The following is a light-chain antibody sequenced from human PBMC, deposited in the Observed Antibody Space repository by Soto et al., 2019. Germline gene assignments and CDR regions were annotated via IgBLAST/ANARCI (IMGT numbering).Light chain of an antibody. Sequence: DIQITQSPSPLSASVGDRVTITCRASQSISSWLAWYQQKPGKAPKLLIYDASTLESGVPSRFSGSGSEAEFTLTISRLQPDDFATYFCHSRAFGQGTRLEIK. J-gene: IGKJ5*01. CDR1: QSISSW. V-gene: IGKV1-5*01. CDR3: HSRA. CDR2: DAS.